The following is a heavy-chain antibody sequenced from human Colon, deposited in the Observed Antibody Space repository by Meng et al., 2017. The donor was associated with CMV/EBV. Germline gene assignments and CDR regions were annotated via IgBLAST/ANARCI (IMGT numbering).Heavy chain of an antibody. V-gene: IGHV5-51*01. CDR3: ARLRLRGSGSHPFDP. Sequence: GESLKISCQGYGYSFTGYWIAWVRQVPGNGLEWMGIIYPGDSDTRYSASFQGQVTFSADVSISTAYLQWSSLMASDTAMYFCARLRLRGSGSHPFDPWGQGTRVTVSS. D-gene: IGHD3-22*01. CDR2: IYPGDSDT. J-gene: IGHJ5*02. CDR1: GYSFTGYW.